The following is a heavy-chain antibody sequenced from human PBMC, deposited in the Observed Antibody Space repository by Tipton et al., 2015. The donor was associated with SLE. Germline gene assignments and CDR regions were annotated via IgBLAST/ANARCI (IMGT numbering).Heavy chain of an antibody. D-gene: IGHD1-26*01. CDR2: IKDDGTEE. J-gene: IGHJ3*02. V-gene: IGHV3-7*01. CDR3: ARIKIVGLGGEAFDI. CDR1: GFTLSNYW. Sequence: SLRLSCVASGFTLSNYWMTWVRQAPGKGLEWVANIKDDGTEEYYVDSVRGRFTFSRDNAKNSLYLQMSSLRVEDTAAYYCARIKIVGLGGEAFDIWGQGTMVTVSS.